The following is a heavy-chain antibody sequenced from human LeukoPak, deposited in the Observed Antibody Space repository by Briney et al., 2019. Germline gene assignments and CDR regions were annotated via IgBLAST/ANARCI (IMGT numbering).Heavy chain of an antibody. J-gene: IGHJ5*02. CDR3: AKDPSSTRVNWFDP. V-gene: IGHV3-23*01. D-gene: IGHD2-2*01. CDR1: GFTFSTYA. CDR2: ISGSGGST. Sequence: GGSLRLSCAASGFTFSTYAMSWVRQAPGMGLEWVSGISGSGGSTYYADSVKGRFTISRDNSKNTLYLQMNSLRAEDTAVYHCAKDPSSTRVNWFDPWGQGTLVTVSS.